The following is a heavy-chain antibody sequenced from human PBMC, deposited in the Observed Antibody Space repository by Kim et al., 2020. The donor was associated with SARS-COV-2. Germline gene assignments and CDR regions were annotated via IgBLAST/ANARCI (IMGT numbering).Heavy chain of an antibody. V-gene: IGHV3-23*01. CDR3: AKSTVSGVLGSGMDV. Sequence: DSVKGRFSISTDNSKSTLYLQMSSLTAEETAVYFCAKSTVSGVLGSGMDVWVQGTTVTVSS. J-gene: IGHJ6*02. D-gene: IGHD3-3*01.